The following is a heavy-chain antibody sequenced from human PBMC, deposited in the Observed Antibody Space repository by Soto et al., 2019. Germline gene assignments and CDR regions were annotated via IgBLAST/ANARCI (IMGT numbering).Heavy chain of an antibody. Sequence: ITLKESGPTLVKPTQTLTLTCTVSGFSLNTGGVGVGWVRQPRGKAMEWLALIYWDDDERYRPSLRSRLNITKDTINNQVVLTMTNMDPEDTATYYCVRNWRYYGGDYYYGMDAWGQATTVTVSS. CDR3: VRNWRYYGGDYYYGMDA. V-gene: IGHV2-5*02. D-gene: IGHD3-10*01. J-gene: IGHJ6*02. CDR1: GFSLNTGGVG. CDR2: IYWDDDE.